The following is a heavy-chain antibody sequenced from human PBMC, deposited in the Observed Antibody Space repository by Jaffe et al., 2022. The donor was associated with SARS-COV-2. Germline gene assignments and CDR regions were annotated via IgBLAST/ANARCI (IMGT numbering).Heavy chain of an antibody. D-gene: IGHD3-10*01. J-gene: IGHJ6*03. Sequence: QVQLQQWGAGLLKPSETLSLTCAVYGGSFSGYYWSWIRQPPGKGLEWIGEINHSGSTNYNPSLKSRVTISVDTSKNQFSLKLSSVTAADTAVYYCARVGSLWFGVWGLGHYYMDVWGKGTTVTVSS. CDR3: ARVGSLWFGVWGLGHYYMDV. CDR2: INHSGST. CDR1: GGSFSGYY. V-gene: IGHV4-34*01.